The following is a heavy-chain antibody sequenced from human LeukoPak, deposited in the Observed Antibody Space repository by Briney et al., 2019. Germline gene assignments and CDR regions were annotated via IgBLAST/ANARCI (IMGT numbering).Heavy chain of an antibody. J-gene: IGHJ4*02. CDR2: IFYSGST. CDR3: GRDSIGSGSYLSYFDY. Sequence: PSETLSLTCTVSGGSISSSSYYWGWIRQPPGKGLEWIGNIFYSGSTYYNPSLKSRVTISVDTSKNQFSLKLSSVTAADTAVYYCGRDSIGSGSYLSYFDYWGQGTLVTVSS. CDR1: GGSISSSSYY. D-gene: IGHD1-26*01. V-gene: IGHV4-39*07.